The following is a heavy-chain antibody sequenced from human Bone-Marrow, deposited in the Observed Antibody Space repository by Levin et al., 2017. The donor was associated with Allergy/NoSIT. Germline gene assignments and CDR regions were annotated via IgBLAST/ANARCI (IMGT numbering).Heavy chain of an antibody. V-gene: IGHV4-39*07. CDR2: IYYSGST. CDR1: GGSISSSSYY. J-gene: IGHJ5*02. D-gene: IGHD3-10*01. Sequence: PSETLSLTCTVSGGSISSSSYYWGWIRQPPGKGLEWIGSIYYSGSTYYNPSLKSRVTISVDTSKNQFSLKLSSVTAADTAVYYCARDSGTYYYGSGSYENWFDPWGQGTLVTVSS. CDR3: ARDSGTYYYGSGSYENWFDP.